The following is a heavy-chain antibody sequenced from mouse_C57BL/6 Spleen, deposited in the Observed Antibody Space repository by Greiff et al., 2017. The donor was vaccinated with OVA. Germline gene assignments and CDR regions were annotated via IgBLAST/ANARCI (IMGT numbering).Heavy chain of an antibody. J-gene: IGHJ2*01. CDR3: ARRGGWFSFDY. V-gene: IGHV1-50*01. CDR1: GYTFTSYW. Sequence: VQLQQPGAELVKPGASVKLSCKASGYTFTSYWMQWVKQRPGQGLEWIGEIDPSDSYTNYNQKFKGKATLTVDTSSSTAYMQLSSLTSEDSAVYYCARRGGWFSFDYWGQGTTLTVSS. D-gene: IGHD2-3*01. CDR2: IDPSDSYT.